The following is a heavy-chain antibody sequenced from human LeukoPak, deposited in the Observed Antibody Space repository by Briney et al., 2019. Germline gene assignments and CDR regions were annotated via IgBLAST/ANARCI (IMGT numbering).Heavy chain of an antibody. CDR3: AREQGHFDY. V-gene: IGHV3-30-3*01. CDR1: GFTFSSYA. CDR2: ISYDGSNK. Sequence: GRSLRLSCAASGFTFSSYAMHWVRRAPGEGLEWVAVISYDGSNKYYADSVKGRFTISRDNSKNTLYLQMNSLRAEDTAVYYCAREQGHFDYWGQGTLVTVSS. J-gene: IGHJ4*02.